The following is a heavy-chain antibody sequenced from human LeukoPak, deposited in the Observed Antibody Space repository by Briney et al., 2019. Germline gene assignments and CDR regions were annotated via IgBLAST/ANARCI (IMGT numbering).Heavy chain of an antibody. CDR1: GGPFSGYY. J-gene: IGHJ4*02. Sequence: SETLSLTCAVYGGPFSGYYWSWIRQPPGKGLEWIGEINHSGSTNYNPSLKSRVTISVDTSKNQFSLKLSSVTAADTAVYYCARGRREWGQGTLVTVSS. CDR2: INHSGST. V-gene: IGHV4-34*01. CDR3: ARGRRE. D-gene: IGHD1-14*01.